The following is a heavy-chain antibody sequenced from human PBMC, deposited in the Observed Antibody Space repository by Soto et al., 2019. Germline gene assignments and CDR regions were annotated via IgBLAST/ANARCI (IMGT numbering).Heavy chain of an antibody. Sequence: QVQLVESGGGVAQPGRSLRLSCAASGSTCSSYAMHWVRQAPGKGLEWVAVIWYDGSNEDYADSVKGRFTISRDNSKNTLFLLMNSLRVEDTAVYYCAREETGTFDRWGQGTLVTVSS. CDR3: AREETGTFDR. CDR2: IWYDGSNE. CDR1: GSTCSSYA. J-gene: IGHJ4*02. D-gene: IGHD1-1*01. V-gene: IGHV3-33*01.